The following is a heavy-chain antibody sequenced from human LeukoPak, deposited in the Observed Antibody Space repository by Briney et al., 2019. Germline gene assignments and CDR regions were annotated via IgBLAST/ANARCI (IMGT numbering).Heavy chain of an antibody. CDR3: ARASTIFGVVTRMDV. CDR1: GGSISSYY. D-gene: IGHD3-3*01. Sequence: SETLSLTCTVSGGSISSYYWSWIRQPPGKGLEWIGYIYYSGSTNYNPSLKSRVTISVDTSKNQFSLKLSSVTAADTAVYYCARASTIFGVVTRMDVWGKGTTVTVSS. V-gene: IGHV4-59*01. J-gene: IGHJ6*03. CDR2: IYYSGST.